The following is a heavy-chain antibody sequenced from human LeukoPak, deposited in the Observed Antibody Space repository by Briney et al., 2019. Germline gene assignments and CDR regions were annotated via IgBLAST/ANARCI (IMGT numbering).Heavy chain of an antibody. CDR3: ATGTHRD. D-gene: IGHD3-10*01. J-gene: IGHJ4*02. V-gene: IGHV1-24*01. Sequence: SSVTVSCKVTGYTLTELSMHWVRQAPGKGLEWMGGFDPEDGETIYAQKCQGRVTMTEDTSTDTAYMELSSLRSEDTAVYYCATGTHRDWGQGTLVTVSS. CDR1: GYTLTELS. CDR2: FDPEDGET.